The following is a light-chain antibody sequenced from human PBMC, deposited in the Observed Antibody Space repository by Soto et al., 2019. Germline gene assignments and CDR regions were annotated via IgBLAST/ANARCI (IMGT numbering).Light chain of an antibody. CDR1: SSDVGGYNY. CDR2: EVS. Sequence: QSVLTQPASVSGSPGQSITISCTGTSSDVGGYNYVSWYQQHAGKATKLIIYEVSNRPSGVYNRFSGSKSGNTASLTISGLQAEDEADYYCNSYTSKSTGVFGTGTKLTVL. CDR3: NSYTSKSTGV. V-gene: IGLV2-14*01. J-gene: IGLJ1*01.